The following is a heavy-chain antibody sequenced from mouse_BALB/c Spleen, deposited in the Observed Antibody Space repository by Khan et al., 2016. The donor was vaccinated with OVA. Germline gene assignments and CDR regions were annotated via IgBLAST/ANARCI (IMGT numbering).Heavy chain of an antibody. Sequence: SGPGLVKPSQSLSLTCTVTGYSITSGYGWNWIRQFPGNKLEWMGYISYSGSTNYNPSLKSRISITRDTSKNQFFLQLNFVTTEDTATYYCARTARIKYWGQGTTLTVSS. J-gene: IGHJ2*01. D-gene: IGHD1-2*01. V-gene: IGHV3-2*02. CDR2: ISYSGST. CDR1: GYSITSGYG. CDR3: ARTARIKY.